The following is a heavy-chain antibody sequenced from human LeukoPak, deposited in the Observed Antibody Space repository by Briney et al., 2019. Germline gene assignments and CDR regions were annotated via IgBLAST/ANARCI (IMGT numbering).Heavy chain of an antibody. CDR3: ARIRGYNWNLDI. Sequence: SGPALVKSTQTLTLTCTFSGFSLSTSGMCVSWIRQPPGKALEWLARIDWDDDKYYSTSLKTRLTISKDTSKNQVVLTMTNMDPVDTATYYCARIRGYNWNLDIWGQGTMVTVSS. V-gene: IGHV2-70*11. D-gene: IGHD1-7*01. J-gene: IGHJ3*02. CDR2: IDWDDDK. CDR1: GFSLSTSGMC.